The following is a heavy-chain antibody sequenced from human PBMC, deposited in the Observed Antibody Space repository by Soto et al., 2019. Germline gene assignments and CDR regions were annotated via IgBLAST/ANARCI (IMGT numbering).Heavy chain of an antibody. J-gene: IGHJ4*02. V-gene: IGHV1-2*02. CDR1: GYTFTGYY. Sequence: ASVKVSCKASGYTFTGYYMHWVRQAPGQGLEWMGWINPNSGGTNYAQKFQGRVTMTRDTSISKAYMELSRLRSDDKAVYYCARDLPYGDDVEYDYWGQGTLVTVSS. CDR2: INPNSGGT. CDR3: ARDLPYGDDVEYDY. D-gene: IGHD4-17*01.